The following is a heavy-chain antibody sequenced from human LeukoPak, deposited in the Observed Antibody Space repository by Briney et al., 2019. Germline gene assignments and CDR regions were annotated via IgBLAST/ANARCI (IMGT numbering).Heavy chain of an antibody. J-gene: IGHJ6*03. CDR1: GGTFSSYA. CDR2: IIPIFGTA. D-gene: IGHD3-10*01. CDR3: ARGTYYYGSGSYWSYYYYMDV. V-gene: IGHV1-69*13. Sequence: SVKVSCKASGGTFSSYAINWVRQAPGQGLEWMGGIIPIFGTATSAQKFQGRVTITEAESTSTAYMELSSLRSEDTAVYYCARGTYYYGSGSYWSYYYYMDVWGKGTTVTVSS.